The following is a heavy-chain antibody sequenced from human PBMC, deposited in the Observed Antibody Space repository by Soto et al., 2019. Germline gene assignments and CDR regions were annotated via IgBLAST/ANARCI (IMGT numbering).Heavy chain of an antibody. CDR2: NYYTGSP. CDR1: GASISSGDYY. V-gene: IGHV4-30-4*01. J-gene: IGHJ5*02. CDR3: ARERVPASIHPAWFEP. D-gene: IGHD2-2*02. Sequence: TSETLSLTCTVSGASISSGDYYWSWIRQPPGKGLEWIGYNYYTGSPYYNPSLMSRVTMSLDTSKNQFSLKLSSVTAADTAVYYFARERVPASIHPAWFEPWGLGPLVTVSS.